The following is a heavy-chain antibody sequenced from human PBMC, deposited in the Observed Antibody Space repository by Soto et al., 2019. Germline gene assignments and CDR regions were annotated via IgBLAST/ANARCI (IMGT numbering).Heavy chain of an antibody. CDR2: IYYSGST. CDR1: GDSINSADYY. V-gene: IGHV4-30-4*01. D-gene: IGHD6-13*01. J-gene: IGHJ5*02. CDR3: ARDRGSSWMYKWFDP. Sequence: QVQLQESGPGLMKPSQTLSLTCTVSGDSINSADYYWSWIRQPPGKGLEWIGHIYYSGSTYYTPSLKSRVTISIDMSKNQFSLKMTSVTAADTAVYYCARDRGSSWMYKWFDPWGQGTQVTVSS.